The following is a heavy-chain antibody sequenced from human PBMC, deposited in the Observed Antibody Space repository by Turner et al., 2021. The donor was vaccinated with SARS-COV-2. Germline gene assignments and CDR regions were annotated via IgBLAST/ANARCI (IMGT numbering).Heavy chain of an antibody. CDR3: ATDPVVPAAIGYYYYYGMDV. CDR2: FDPEDGET. J-gene: IGHJ6*02. Sequence: QVQLVQSGAEVKKPGASVKVSCKVSGYTLTEFSMHWVRQAPGKGLEWMGAFDPEDGETIYAQKFQGRVSMTEDTSTDTAYMELSSLRSEDTAVYYCATDPVVPAAIGYYYYYGMDVWGQGTTVTVSS. CDR1: GYTLTEFS. V-gene: IGHV1-24*01. D-gene: IGHD2-2*02.